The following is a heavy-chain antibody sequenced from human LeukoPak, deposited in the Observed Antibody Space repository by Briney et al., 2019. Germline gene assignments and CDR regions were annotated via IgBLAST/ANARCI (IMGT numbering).Heavy chain of an antibody. V-gene: IGHV3-66*02. CDR1: GFNVSSNY. J-gene: IGHJ4*02. CDR2: IYGADAA. D-gene: IGHD6-13*01. CDR3: VTSTGQQFIPYDY. Sequence: PGGSLRLSCAASGFNVSSNYMTWIRQAAGEGLEWVSLIYGADAAYYAESVRGRFMISRDNLKHTLFLQMNSLRVEDTAVYYCVTSTGQQFIPYDYWGQGTHVTVSS.